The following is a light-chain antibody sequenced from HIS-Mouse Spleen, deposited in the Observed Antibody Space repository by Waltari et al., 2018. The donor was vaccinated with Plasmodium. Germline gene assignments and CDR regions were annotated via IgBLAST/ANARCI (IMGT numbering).Light chain of an antibody. CDR2: LNSDGSH. Sequence: QLVLTQSPSASASLAASVKLTCPLSSGHSSYAIAWHQQQPEKGPRYLMKLNSDGSHSKGDGIPDRFSGSSSGAERYLTISSLQSEDEADYYCQTWGTGFWVFGGGTKLTVL. CDR1: SGHSSYA. J-gene: IGLJ3*02. CDR3: QTWGTGFWV. V-gene: IGLV4-69*01.